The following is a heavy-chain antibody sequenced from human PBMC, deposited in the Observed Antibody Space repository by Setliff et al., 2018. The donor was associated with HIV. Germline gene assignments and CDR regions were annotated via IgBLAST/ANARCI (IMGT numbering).Heavy chain of an antibody. J-gene: IGHJ5*02. CDR1: GFSISSDGFY. CDR3: ARTKGGSKHGSFWDS. V-gene: IGHV4-31*03. CDR2: IHYNGIT. D-gene: IGHD3-10*01. Sequence: PSETLSLTCTLSGFSISSDGFYWNWIRQHPATGLEWIGYIHYNGITYYNPSLESRVSISVDLSKNQFSLKLNSVTVADTAVYYCARTKGGSKHGSFWDSWGQGILVTVSS.